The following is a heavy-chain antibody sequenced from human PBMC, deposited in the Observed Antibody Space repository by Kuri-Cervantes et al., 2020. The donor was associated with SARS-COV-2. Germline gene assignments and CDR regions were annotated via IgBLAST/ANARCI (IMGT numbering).Heavy chain of an antibody. CDR1: GFIFNGYG. V-gene: IGHV3-33*01. D-gene: IGHD3-16*01. J-gene: IGHJ5*02. Sequence: GESLKISCAASGFIFNGYGMHWVRQAPGKGLEWVAVIWNDGNKDDCADSVKGRFTISRDDSKSTLYLQTDSLRAEDTAVYYCARDYVRWFDPWGQGTLVTVSS. CDR2: IWNDGNKD. CDR3: ARDYVRWFDP.